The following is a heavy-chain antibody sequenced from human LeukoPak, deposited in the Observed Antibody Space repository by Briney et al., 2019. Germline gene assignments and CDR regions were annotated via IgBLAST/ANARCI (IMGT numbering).Heavy chain of an antibody. Sequence: GGSLRLSCATSGFTFTNYWMTWVRQAPGKGLEWVANTNQNGVEMYYVESVKGRFTISRDSGRNSLFLQMNSLRAEDTAVYYCARDFGSAAAIYEYWGQGTLVTVSS. CDR3: ARDFGSAAAIYEY. CDR1: GFTFTNYW. D-gene: IGHD6-13*01. J-gene: IGHJ4*02. V-gene: IGHV3-7*01. CDR2: TNQNGVEM.